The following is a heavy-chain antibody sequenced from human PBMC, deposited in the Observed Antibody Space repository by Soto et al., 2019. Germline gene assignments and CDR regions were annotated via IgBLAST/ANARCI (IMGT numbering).Heavy chain of an antibody. Sequence: ASVKVSCKASGYTFTSYGISWVRQAPGQVLEWMGWISAYNGNTNYAQKLQGRVTMTTDTSTSTAYKELRSLRSDDTAVYYCARDLLPYYYDSSGYSNWFDPWGQGTLVTVSS. D-gene: IGHD3-22*01. CDR1: GYTFTSYG. CDR3: ARDLLPYYYDSSGYSNWFDP. J-gene: IGHJ5*02. V-gene: IGHV1-18*04. CDR2: ISAYNGNT.